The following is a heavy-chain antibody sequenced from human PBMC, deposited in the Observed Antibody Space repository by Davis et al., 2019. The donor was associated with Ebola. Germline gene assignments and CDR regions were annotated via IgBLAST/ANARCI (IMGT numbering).Heavy chain of an antibody. CDR2: ISSSGSTI. J-gene: IGHJ6*03. V-gene: IGHV3-11*01. CDR1: GFTFSDYY. CDR3: ARDVAANDRGLLWFREYSMDV. Sequence: SLKISCAASGFTFSDYYMSWIRQAPGKGLEWVSYISSSGSTIYYADSVKGRFTISRDNAKNSLYLQMNSLRAEDTAVYYCARDVAANDRGLLWFREYSMDVWGQGTTVTVSS. D-gene: IGHD3-10*01.